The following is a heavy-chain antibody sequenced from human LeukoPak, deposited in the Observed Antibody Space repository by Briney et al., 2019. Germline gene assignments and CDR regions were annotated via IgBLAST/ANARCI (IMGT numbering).Heavy chain of an antibody. J-gene: IGHJ4*02. D-gene: IGHD5-12*01. CDR1: GFSVNDDH. Sequence: GGSLRLSCEASGFSVNDDHMTWVRQAPGKGLKWVSYISSSGSTIYYADSVKGRFTISRDNAKNSLYLQMNSLRAEDTAVYYCARERFLGGYGLLDYWGQGTLVTVSS. V-gene: IGHV3-11*01. CDR2: ISSSGSTI. CDR3: ARERFLGGYGLLDY.